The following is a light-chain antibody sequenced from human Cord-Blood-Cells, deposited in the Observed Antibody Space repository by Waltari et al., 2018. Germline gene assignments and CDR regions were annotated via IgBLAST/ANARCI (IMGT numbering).Light chain of an antibody. CDR1: SSDVGGYNY. J-gene: IGLJ2*01. Sequence: QSALTQPASVSGSPGQSITISCTGTSSDVGGYNYVSWYQQHPGKVPNLMIYDVSKRPSGVSNRFSGSKSGNTASLTISGLQAEDEADYYCSSYTSSSAVVFGGGTKLTVL. CDR2: DVS. V-gene: IGLV2-14*01. CDR3: SSYTSSSAVV.